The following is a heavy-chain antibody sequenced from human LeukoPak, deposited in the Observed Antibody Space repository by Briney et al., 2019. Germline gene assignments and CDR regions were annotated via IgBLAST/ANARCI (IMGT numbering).Heavy chain of an antibody. Sequence: SETLSLTCAVSGYSISSGYYWGWIRQPPGKGLEWIGSIYHSGSTYYNPSLKSRVTISLDTSKNQFSLKLSSVTAADTAVYYCARHGGKNYDFWSGFYPGDAFDIRGQGTMVTVSS. CDR1: GYSISSGYY. J-gene: IGHJ3*02. CDR2: IYHSGST. V-gene: IGHV4-38-2*01. D-gene: IGHD3-3*01. CDR3: ARHGGKNYDFWSGFYPGDAFDI.